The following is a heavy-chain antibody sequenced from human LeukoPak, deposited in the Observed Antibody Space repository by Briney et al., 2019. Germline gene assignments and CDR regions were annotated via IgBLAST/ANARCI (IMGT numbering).Heavy chain of an antibody. V-gene: IGHV1-18*04. CDR1: GYTFTGYY. D-gene: IGHD1-26*01. Sequence: ASVKVSCKASGYTFTGYYMHWVRQAPGQGLEWMGWISAYNGNTNYAQKLQGRVTMTTDTSTSTAYMELRSLRSDDTAVYYCARDLGRYWFDPWGQGTLVTVSS. J-gene: IGHJ5*02. CDR3: ARDLGRYWFDP. CDR2: ISAYNGNT.